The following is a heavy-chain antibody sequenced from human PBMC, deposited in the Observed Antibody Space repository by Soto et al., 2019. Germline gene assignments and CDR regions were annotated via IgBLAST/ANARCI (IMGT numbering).Heavy chain of an antibody. D-gene: IGHD3-9*01. V-gene: IGHV1-18*01. Sequence: ASVKVSCKASGYTFTSYGISWVRQAPGQGLEWMGWISAYNGNTNYAQKHQVRVTMTTDTSTSTAYMKLSILRSDDTAVYYCARDVPFILQYDILTFYSVYNWFDPWGQGTQVTVSS. J-gene: IGHJ5*02. CDR1: GYTFTSYG. CDR2: ISAYNGNT. CDR3: ARDVPFILQYDILTFYSVYNWFDP.